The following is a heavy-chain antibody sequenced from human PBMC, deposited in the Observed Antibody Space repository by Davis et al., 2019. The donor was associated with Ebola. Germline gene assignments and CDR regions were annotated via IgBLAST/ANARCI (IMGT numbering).Heavy chain of an antibody. V-gene: IGHV3-30-3*01. CDR1: GFTFSSYA. Sequence: GESLKISCAASGFTFSSYAMHWVRQAPGEGLEWVAVISYDGSNKYYADSVKGRFTISRDNAKNTLYLQMNSLRAEDTAVYYCARGERYCTGGVCSNWFDPWGQGTLVTVSS. J-gene: IGHJ5*02. D-gene: IGHD2-8*02. CDR3: ARGERYCTGGVCSNWFDP. CDR2: ISYDGSNK.